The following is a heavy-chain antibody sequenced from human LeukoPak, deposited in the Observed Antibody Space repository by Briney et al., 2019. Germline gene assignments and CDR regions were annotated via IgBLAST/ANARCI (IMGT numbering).Heavy chain of an antibody. D-gene: IGHD4-17*01. CDR2: IYYSGST. CDR1: GGSISSYY. Sequence: SETLSLTCTVSGGSISSYYWSWIRQPPGKGLEWIGYIYYSGSTNYNPSLKSRVTISVDTSKNQFSLKLSSVTAADTAVYYCARTPYGYYFDYWSQGTLVTVSS. V-gene: IGHV4-59*01. J-gene: IGHJ4*02. CDR3: ARTPYGYYFDY.